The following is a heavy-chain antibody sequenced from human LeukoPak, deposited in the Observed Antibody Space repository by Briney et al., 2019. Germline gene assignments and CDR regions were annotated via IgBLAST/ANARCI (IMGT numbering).Heavy chain of an antibody. Sequence: GGSLRLSCAASGFTFSSYAMSWVRQAPGKGLEGVSAISGSGGSTYYADSVKGRFTISRDNSKNTLYLQMNSLRAEDTAVYYCAEVRGPYIYYFDYWGQGTLVTVSS. V-gene: IGHV3-23*01. J-gene: IGHJ4*02. D-gene: IGHD1-1*01. CDR1: GFTFSSYA. CDR3: AEVRGPYIYYFDY. CDR2: ISGSGGST.